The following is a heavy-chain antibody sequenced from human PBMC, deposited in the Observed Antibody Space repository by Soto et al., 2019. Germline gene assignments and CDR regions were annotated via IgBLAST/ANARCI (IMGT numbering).Heavy chain of an antibody. Sequence: SETLSLTCTVSGGSISSYYWSWIRQPPGKGLEWIGYIYYSGSTNYNPSLKSRVTISVDTSKNQFSLKLSSVTAADTAVYYCARDLAGVTIFGLYYGMDVWGQGTTVTVSS. V-gene: IGHV4-59*01. J-gene: IGHJ6*02. CDR2: IYYSGST. D-gene: IGHD3-3*01. CDR3: ARDLAGVTIFGLYYGMDV. CDR1: GGSISSYY.